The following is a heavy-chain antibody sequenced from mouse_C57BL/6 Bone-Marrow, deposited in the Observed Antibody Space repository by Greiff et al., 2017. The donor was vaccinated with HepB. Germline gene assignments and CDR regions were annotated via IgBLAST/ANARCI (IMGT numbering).Heavy chain of an antibody. CDR1: GFSFNTYA. Sequence: EVKLVESGGGLVQPKGSLKLSCAASGFSFNTYAMNWVRQAPGKGLEWVARIRSKSNNYATYYADSVKDRFTISRDDSESMLYLQMNNLKTEDTAMYYCVRQFYDLFAYWGQGTLVTVSA. D-gene: IGHD2-3*01. J-gene: IGHJ3*01. V-gene: IGHV10-1*01. CDR2: IRSKSNNYAT. CDR3: VRQFYDLFAY.